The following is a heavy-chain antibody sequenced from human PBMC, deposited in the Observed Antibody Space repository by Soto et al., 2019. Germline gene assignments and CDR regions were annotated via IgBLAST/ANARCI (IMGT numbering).Heavy chain of an antibody. D-gene: IGHD1-7*01. CDR2: ISAYNGNT. CDR3: ARDLRTTGYYYGMDV. CDR1: GYTFTSYG. V-gene: IGHV1-18*01. Sequence: GASVKVSCKASGYTFTSYGISWVRQAPGQGLEWMGWISAYNGNTNYAQKLQGRVTMTTDTSTSTAYMELRSLRSDDTAVYYCARDLRTTGYYYGMDVWGQGTTVTVSS. J-gene: IGHJ6*02.